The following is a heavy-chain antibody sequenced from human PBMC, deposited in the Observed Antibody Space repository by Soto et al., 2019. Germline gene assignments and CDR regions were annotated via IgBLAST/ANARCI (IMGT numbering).Heavy chain of an antibody. Sequence: PSETLSLTCNVSGFAISRGYYWSWARQPPGKGLEWIGSIYPSVSSYHNPSLESRLTLSIDTSKNQFTLKLASVTAADTALYYCAREKVGTTFFDNWGQGTQVTVSS. CDR1: GFAISRGYY. CDR3: AREKVGTTFFDN. D-gene: IGHD1-1*01. J-gene: IGHJ4*02. CDR2: IYPSVSS. V-gene: IGHV4-38-2*02.